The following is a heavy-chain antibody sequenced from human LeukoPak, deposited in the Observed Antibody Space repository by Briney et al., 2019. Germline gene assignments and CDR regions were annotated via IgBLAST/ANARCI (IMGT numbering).Heavy chain of an antibody. Sequence: ASVKVSCKASGYTFISYGIGWVRQAPGQGLEWMGWISAYNGNTNYAENLQGRVTMTTDTSTSTAFMELRSLGSDDTALYYCARNEPIVGATWFYDHWGQGTLVTVSS. CDR2: ISAYNGNT. CDR1: GYTFISYG. V-gene: IGHV1-18*01. CDR3: ARNEPIVGATWFYDH. D-gene: IGHD1-26*01. J-gene: IGHJ4*02.